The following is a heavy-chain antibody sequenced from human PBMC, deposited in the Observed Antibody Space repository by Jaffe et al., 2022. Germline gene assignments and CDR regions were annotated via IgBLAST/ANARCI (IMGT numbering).Heavy chain of an antibody. D-gene: IGHD3-3*01. J-gene: IGHJ6*03. CDR3: ARAYYDFSTVTTERQYYYYYYMDV. CDR1: GGSISSGGYS. V-gene: IGHV4-30-2*01. Sequence: QLQLQESGSGLVKPSQTLSLTCAVSGGSISSGGYSWSWIRQPPGKGLEWIGYIYHSGSTYYNPSLKSRVTISVDRSKNQFSLKLSSVTAADTAVYYCARAYYDFSTVTTERQYYYYYYMDVWGKGTTVTVSS. CDR2: IYHSGST.